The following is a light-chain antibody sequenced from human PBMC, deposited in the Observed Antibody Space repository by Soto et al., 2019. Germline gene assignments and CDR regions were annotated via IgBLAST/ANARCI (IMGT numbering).Light chain of an antibody. CDR1: HSVSSTY. CDR2: GAS. V-gene: IGKV3-20*01. Sequence: EIVLTQSPGTLSLSPGERAALSCRASHSVSSTYLALYQQKPGQAPRLLIYGASIMATGIPDRFSGSGSGTDFTLTISRLEPEDFAVYYCQQYGSSPPYTFGQGTKLEIK. J-gene: IGKJ2*01. CDR3: QQYGSSPPYT.